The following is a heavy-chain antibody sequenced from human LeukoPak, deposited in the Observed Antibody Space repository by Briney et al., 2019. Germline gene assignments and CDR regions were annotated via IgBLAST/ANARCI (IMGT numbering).Heavy chain of an antibody. J-gene: IGHJ4*02. CDR2: IYSGGST. D-gene: IGHD3-3*01. V-gene: IGHV3-66*02. CDR3: ARMSGYYSRHFDY. CDR1: GFTVGSNY. Sequence: PGGSLRLSCPASGFTVGSNYMSWVGRAPGKGLEWVSVIYSGGSTYYADSVKGRFTISRDNSKNTLYLQMNSLRAEDTAVYYCARMSGYYSRHFDYWGQGTLVTVSS.